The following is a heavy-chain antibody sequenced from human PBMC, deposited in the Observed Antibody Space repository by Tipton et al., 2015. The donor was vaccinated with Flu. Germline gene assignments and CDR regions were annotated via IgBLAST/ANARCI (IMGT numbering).Heavy chain of an antibody. D-gene: IGHD6-6*01. CDR1: GGSTSNYY. CDR3: ARRVATQYDY. J-gene: IGHJ4*02. CDR2: IFYSGST. V-gene: IGHV4-59*08. Sequence: TLSLTCTVSGGSTSNYYWSWIRQPPGKGLEWIGYIFYSGSTRYNPSLRSRVTISVDTPKNQFSLRLHSVTAADTAVYCCARRVATQYDYWGQGTLVTVSS.